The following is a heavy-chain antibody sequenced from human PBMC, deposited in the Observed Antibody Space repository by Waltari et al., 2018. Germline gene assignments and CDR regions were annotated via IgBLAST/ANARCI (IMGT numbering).Heavy chain of an antibody. V-gene: IGHV3-23*01. CDR2: ISGSGGST. Sequence: EVQLLESGGGLVQPGGSRRLSCAASGFTFSGYTMSWGRQAPGKGLEWVLAISGSGGSTYYADSVKGRFTISRDNSKNTLYLQMNSLRAEDTAVYYCAKVVSSSWYLDYWGQGTLVTVSS. D-gene: IGHD6-13*01. CDR1: GFTFSGYT. J-gene: IGHJ4*02. CDR3: AKVVSSSWYLDY.